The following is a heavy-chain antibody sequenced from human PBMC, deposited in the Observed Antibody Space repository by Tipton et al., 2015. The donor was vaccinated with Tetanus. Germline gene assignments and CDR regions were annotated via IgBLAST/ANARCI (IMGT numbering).Heavy chain of an antibody. Sequence: TLSLTCTVSGDSISSGGYYWSWIRQHPGKGLEWIGYILYTGSTYHNPSLKSRLTISVDTSENQFSLNLSSVTAADTAVYFCARGSRFWFDYWGQGTLVTVSS. CDR2: ILYTGST. V-gene: IGHV4-31*03. CDR3: ARGSRFWFDY. CDR1: GDSISSGGYY. J-gene: IGHJ4*02.